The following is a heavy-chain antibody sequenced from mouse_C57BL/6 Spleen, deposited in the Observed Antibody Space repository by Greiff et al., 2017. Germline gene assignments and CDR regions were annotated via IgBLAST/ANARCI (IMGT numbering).Heavy chain of an antibody. CDR1: GYTFTDYY. V-gene: IGHV1-76*01. CDR3: ASAGSTTVVAHWYFDV. CDR2: IYPGSGNT. J-gene: IGHJ1*03. D-gene: IGHD1-1*01. Sequence: QVQLQQSGAELVRPGASVKLSCKASGYTFTDYYINWVKQRPGQGLEWIARIYPGSGNTYYNEKFKGKATLTAEKASSTAYMQLSSLTSEDSAVYFCASAGSTTVVAHWYFDVWGTGTTVTVSS.